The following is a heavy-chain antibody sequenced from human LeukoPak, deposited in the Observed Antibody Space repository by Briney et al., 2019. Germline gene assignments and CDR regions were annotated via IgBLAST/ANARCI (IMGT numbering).Heavy chain of an antibody. Sequence: ASVKVSCKVSGYTLTELSMHWVRQAPGKGLEWMGGFDPEDGETIYAQKFQGRVTMTEDTSTDTAYMELSGLRSEDTAVYYCATDGKFHYYYYGMDVWGQGTTVTVSS. CDR1: GYTLTELS. CDR3: ATDGKFHYYYYGMDV. D-gene: IGHD1-26*01. CDR2: FDPEDGET. V-gene: IGHV1-24*01. J-gene: IGHJ6*02.